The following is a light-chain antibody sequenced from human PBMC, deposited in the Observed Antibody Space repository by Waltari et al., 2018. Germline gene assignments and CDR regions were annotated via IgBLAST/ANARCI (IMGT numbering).Light chain of an antibody. CDR2: DAS. CDR1: QSVGRS. Sequence: EIVLTQSPGTLSLYPGERATRSCRASQSVGRSLAWYQQKPGQAPRLLIYDASSRATGIPDRFSGSGSGTDFSLTISRLEPEDFAVYYCQKYVSLPATFGQGTKVEIK. J-gene: IGKJ1*01. CDR3: QKYVSLPAT. V-gene: IGKV3-20*01.